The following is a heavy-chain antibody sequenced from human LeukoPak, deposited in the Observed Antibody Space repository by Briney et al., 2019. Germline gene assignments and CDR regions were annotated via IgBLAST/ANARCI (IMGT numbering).Heavy chain of an antibody. Sequence: SETLSLTCTVSGDSISGYYWNWIRQPAGKGLEWIGRIYSSETTNYNPSLKSRVTMSVDTSQNQFSLRLWSVTAADTAVYYCARAGGYSGYASNWGQGTLVTVSS. J-gene: IGHJ4*02. CDR1: GDSISGYY. V-gene: IGHV4-4*07. CDR2: IYSSETT. D-gene: IGHD5-12*01. CDR3: ARAGGYSGYASN.